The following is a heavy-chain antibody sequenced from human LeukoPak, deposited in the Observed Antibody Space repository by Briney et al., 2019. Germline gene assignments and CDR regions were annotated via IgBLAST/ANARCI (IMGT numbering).Heavy chain of an antibody. Sequence: GESLRISCKGSGYSFTSYWIGWVRQMPGKGLEWMGIIYPGDSDTRYSPSFQGQVTISADKSISTAYLQWSCLKDSDTAMYYCARRSGWYSGLNWFDPWGQGTLVTVSS. D-gene: IGHD6-19*01. CDR2: IYPGDSDT. CDR1: GYSFTSYW. J-gene: IGHJ5*02. CDR3: ARRSGWYSGLNWFDP. V-gene: IGHV5-51*01.